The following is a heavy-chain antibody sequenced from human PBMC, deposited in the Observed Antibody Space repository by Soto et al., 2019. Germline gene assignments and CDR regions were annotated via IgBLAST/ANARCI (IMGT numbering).Heavy chain of an antibody. CDR2: ISAYNGNT. J-gene: IGHJ3*01. CDR1: GYTFTSYG. D-gene: IGHD2-2*01. Sequence: QVQLVQSGAEVKKPGASVKVSCKASGYTFTSYGISWVRQAPGQGLEWMGWISAYNGNTNYAQKLQGKVTMTTDTSTSTAYIELRSLRSDDTAVYYCAREARYCSSTSCPWTSWGQGTMITVSS. V-gene: IGHV1-18*04. CDR3: AREARYCSSTSCPWTS.